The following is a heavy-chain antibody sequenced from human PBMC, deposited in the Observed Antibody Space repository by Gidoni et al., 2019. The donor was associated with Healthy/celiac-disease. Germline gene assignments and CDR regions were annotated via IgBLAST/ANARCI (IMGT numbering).Heavy chain of an antibody. CDR3: AKAGGYCSSTSCYRGWFDP. Sequence: EVQLLESGGGLVQPGGSLRLSCAASGFTFSSNAMSWVRQAPGKGLEWVSAISGSGGSTYYADSVKGRFTISRDNSKNTLYLQMNSLRAEDTAVYYCAKAGGYCSSTSCYRGWFDPWGQGTLVTVSS. CDR1: GFTFSSNA. D-gene: IGHD2-2*03. V-gene: IGHV3-23*01. J-gene: IGHJ5*02. CDR2: ISGSGGST.